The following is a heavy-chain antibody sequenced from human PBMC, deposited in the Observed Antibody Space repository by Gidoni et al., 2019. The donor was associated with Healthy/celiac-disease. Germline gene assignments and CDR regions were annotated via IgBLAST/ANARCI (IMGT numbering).Heavy chain of an antibody. CDR1: GFTCGDYS. CDR3: ARVRGGSYVDY. Sequence: EVQLVESGGGLVKPGRSLRLSCTASGFTCGDYSMSWFRQAPGKGLEWVGFIRSKVYGGTTEYAASVRGRFTISRDDSKSIAYLHMNSLKTEDTAVLYCARVRGGSYVDYWGQGTLVTVSS. V-gene: IGHV3-49*05. CDR2: IRSKVYGGTT. J-gene: IGHJ4*02. D-gene: IGHD3-16*01.